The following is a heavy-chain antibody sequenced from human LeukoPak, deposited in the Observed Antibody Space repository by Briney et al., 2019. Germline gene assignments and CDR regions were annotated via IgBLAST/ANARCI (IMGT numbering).Heavy chain of an antibody. D-gene: IGHD2-15*01. CDR3: ARWWSD. J-gene: IGHJ4*02. Sequence: GGSLRLSCAASGFSVSSNYMSWVRQAPGKGLEWVSIIYSGDRTFYADSVKGRFTISRDNSKNTLYLQMNSLTAEDTAVYYRARWWSDWGQGTLVTVSS. V-gene: IGHV3-66*01. CDR2: IYSGDRT. CDR1: GFSVSSNY.